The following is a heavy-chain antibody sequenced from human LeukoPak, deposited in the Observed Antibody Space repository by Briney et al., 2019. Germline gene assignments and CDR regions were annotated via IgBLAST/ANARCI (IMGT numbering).Heavy chain of an antibody. CDR2: ISAYNGNT. CDR1: GYTFTSYY. Sequence: RASVKVSCKASGYTFTSYYMHWVRQAPGQGLEWMGWISAYNGNTNYAQKLQGRVTMTTDTSTSTAYMELRSLRSDDTAMYYCARRGGKNYGDYLLYYYYMDVWGKGTTVTVSS. D-gene: IGHD4-17*01. CDR3: ARRGGKNYGDYLLYYYYMDV. V-gene: IGHV1-18*04. J-gene: IGHJ6*03.